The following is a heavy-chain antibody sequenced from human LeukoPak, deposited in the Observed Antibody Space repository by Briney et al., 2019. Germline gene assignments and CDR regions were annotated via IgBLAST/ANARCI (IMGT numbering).Heavy chain of an antibody. Sequence: ASVKVSCKASGYTFTGYYMHWVRQAPGQGLEWMGWINPNSGGTNYAQKFQGRVTMTRNTSISTAYMELSSLRSEDTAVYYCARGRGGLPYYDILTGYYKGDWFDPWGQGTLVTVSS. CDR2: INPNSGGT. J-gene: IGHJ5*02. D-gene: IGHD3-9*01. CDR1: GYTFTGYY. V-gene: IGHV1-2*02. CDR3: ARGRGGLPYYDILTGYYKGDWFDP.